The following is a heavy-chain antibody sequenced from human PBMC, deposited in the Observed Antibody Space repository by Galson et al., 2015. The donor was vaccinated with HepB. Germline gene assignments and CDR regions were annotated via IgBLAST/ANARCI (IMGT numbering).Heavy chain of an antibody. CDR1: GFTFSSYA. J-gene: IGHJ4*02. CDR3: AKWGYYYDSSGYTDY. CDR2: ISGSGGST. Sequence: SLRLSCAASGFTFSSYAMSWVRQAPGKGLEWVSAISGSGGSTYYADSVKGRFTISRDNSKNTLYLQMNSLRAEDTAVYYCAKWGYYYDSSGYTDYWGQGTLVTVSS. D-gene: IGHD3-22*01. V-gene: IGHV3-23*01.